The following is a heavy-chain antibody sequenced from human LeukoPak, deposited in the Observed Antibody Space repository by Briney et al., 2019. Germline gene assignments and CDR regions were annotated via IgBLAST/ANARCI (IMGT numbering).Heavy chain of an antibody. J-gene: IGHJ6*02. Sequence: SETLSLTCAVYGVSFSGYYWSWIRQPPGKGLEWIGEINHSGSTNYNPSLKSRVTISVDTSKNQFSLKLSSVTAAGTAVYYCARGHRYYGMDVWGQGTTVTVSS. CDR1: GVSFSGYY. CDR2: INHSGST. CDR3: ARGHRYYGMDV. V-gene: IGHV4-34*01.